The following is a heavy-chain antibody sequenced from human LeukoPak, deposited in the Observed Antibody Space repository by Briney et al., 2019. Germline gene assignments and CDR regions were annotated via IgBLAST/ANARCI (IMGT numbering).Heavy chain of an antibody. V-gene: IGHV4-59*01. Sequence: SETLSLTCTVSGGSISSYYWSWIRQPPGKGLEWIGYIYYSGSTNYNPSLKSRVTISVDTSKNQFSLKLSSVTAADTAVYYCARGYWFYFDYWGQGTLVTVSS. D-gene: IGHD2-8*02. J-gene: IGHJ4*02. CDR1: GGSISSYY. CDR2: IYYSGST. CDR3: ARGYWFYFDY.